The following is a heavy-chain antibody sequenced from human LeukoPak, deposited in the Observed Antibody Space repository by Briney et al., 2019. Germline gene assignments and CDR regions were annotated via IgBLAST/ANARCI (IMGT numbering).Heavy chain of an antibody. CDR3: AREDIVVVPAATEGFDY. D-gene: IGHD2-2*01. Sequence: SVKVSCKASGGTFSSYAISWVRQAPGQGLEWMGRIIPILGIANYAQKFQGRVTITADKSTSTAYMELSSLRSEDTAVYYCAREDIVVVPAATEGFDYWGQGTLVTVSS. CDR1: GGTFSSYA. CDR2: IIPILGIA. J-gene: IGHJ4*02. V-gene: IGHV1-69*04.